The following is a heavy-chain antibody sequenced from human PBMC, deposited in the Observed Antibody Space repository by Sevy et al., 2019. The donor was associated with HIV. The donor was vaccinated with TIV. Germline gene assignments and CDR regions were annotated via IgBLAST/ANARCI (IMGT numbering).Heavy chain of an antibody. CDR1: RLIFDTYA. CDR2: ISYDGSDK. V-gene: IGHV3-30*04. D-gene: IGHD6-19*01. Sequence: GGSLRLSCEASRLIFDTYAMHWVRRAPGQGLEWVAVISYDGSDKYYADAVEGRFTISRDNSKNTLYLQMNSLRTDDTAGYYWGGGDYRSGWYGFVDYWGQGTPVTVSS. CDR3: GGGDYRSGWYGFVDY. J-gene: IGHJ4*02.